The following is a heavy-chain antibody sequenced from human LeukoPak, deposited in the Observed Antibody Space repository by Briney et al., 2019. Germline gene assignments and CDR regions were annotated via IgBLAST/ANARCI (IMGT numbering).Heavy chain of an antibody. Sequence: GASVKVSCKASGYTFTGYYMHWVRQAPGQGLEWMGWINPNSGGTNYAQKFQGRVTMTRDTSISTAYMELSSLRSDDTAVYYCARDENDFWSGYRAYWGQGTLVTVSS. CDR1: GYTFTGYY. J-gene: IGHJ4*02. D-gene: IGHD3-3*01. CDR3: ARDENDFWSGYRAY. V-gene: IGHV1-2*02. CDR2: INPNSGGT.